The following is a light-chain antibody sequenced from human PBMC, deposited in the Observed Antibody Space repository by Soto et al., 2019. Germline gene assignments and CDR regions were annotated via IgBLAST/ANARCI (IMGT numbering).Light chain of an antibody. J-gene: IGLJ2*01. CDR3: QVWDSPTDHVV. V-gene: IGLV3-21*02. CDR2: DNR. Sequence: SYVLTQPPSVSLAPGQTATVTCGGGNIGSKSVHWYQQKPGQAPVLIVYDNRNRPSGIPERFTGSNSGNTATLTISRVEAGDEADYYCQVWDSPTDHVVFGGGTKVTVL. CDR1: NIGSKS.